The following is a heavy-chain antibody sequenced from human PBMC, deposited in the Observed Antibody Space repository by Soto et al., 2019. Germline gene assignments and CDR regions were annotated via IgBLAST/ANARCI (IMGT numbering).Heavy chain of an antibody. CDR3: AKGGSLLGVVVAATYFDY. V-gene: IGHV3-23*01. CDR1: GFTFSSYA. CDR2: ISGSGGST. D-gene: IGHD2-15*01. Sequence: GGSLRLSCAASGFTFSSYAMSWVRQAPGKGLEWVSAISGSGGSTYYADSVKGRFTISRDNSKNTLYLQMNSLRAEDTAVYYCAKGGSLLGVVVAATYFDYWGQGTLVTVSS. J-gene: IGHJ4*02.